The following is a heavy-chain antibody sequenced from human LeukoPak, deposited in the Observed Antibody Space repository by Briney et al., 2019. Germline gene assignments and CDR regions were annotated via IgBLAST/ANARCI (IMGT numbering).Heavy chain of an antibody. J-gene: IGHJ6*02. CDR1: GYTFISYG. CDR3: ARDRTIVRGADNYGMDV. V-gene: IGHV1-18*01. Sequence: ASVKVSCKASGYTFISYGINWVRQAPGQGLEWMGWISGYNGDTKYGQKLQDRVTMTTDTSTSTAYMEVRSLRSDDTAVYYCARDRTIVRGADNYGMDVWGHGTTVTVSS. D-gene: IGHD3-10*01. CDR2: ISGYNGDT.